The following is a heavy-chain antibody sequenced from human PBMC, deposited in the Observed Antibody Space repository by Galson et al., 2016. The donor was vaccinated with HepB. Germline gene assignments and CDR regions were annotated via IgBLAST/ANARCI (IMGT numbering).Heavy chain of an antibody. V-gene: IGHV3-53*01. CDR3: ARDPGLRNGMDV. CDR1: GFIVSNDY. CDR2: SYGGGNT. Sequence: RLSCAASGFIVSNDYMNWVRQAPGKGLEWVSVSYGGGNTYYAESVKGRFTISRDNSKNTVFLEMNNLRTDDTAVYYCARDPGLRNGMDVWGQGTTVTVSS. J-gene: IGHJ6*02.